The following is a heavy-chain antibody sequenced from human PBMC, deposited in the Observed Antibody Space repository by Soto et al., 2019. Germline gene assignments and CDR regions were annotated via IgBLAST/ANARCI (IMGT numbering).Heavy chain of an antibody. Sequence: GASVKVSCKASGYTFTSYDINWVRQATGQGLEWMGWMNPNSGNTGYAQKFQGRVTMTRNTSISTAYMELSSLRSEDTAVYYCARAPVYDFWSGYLMVDNCFDPWGQGTLVTVSS. V-gene: IGHV1-8*01. J-gene: IGHJ5*02. CDR1: GYTFTSYD. CDR3: ARAPVYDFWSGYLMVDNCFDP. CDR2: MNPNSGNT. D-gene: IGHD3-3*01.